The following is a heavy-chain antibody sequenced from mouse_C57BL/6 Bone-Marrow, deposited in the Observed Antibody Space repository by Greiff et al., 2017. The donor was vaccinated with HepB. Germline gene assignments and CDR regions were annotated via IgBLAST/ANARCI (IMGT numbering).Heavy chain of an antibody. CDR1: GFNIKDDY. Sequence: EVQLQQSGAELVRPGASVKLSCTASGFNIKDDYMHWVKQRPEQGLEWIGWIDPENGDTEYASKFQGKATITADTSSNTAYLQLSSLTSEDTAVYYCTRDDGYRFPWGQGTTLTVAS. J-gene: IGHJ2*01. V-gene: IGHV14-4*01. D-gene: IGHD2-3*01. CDR3: TRDDGYRFP. CDR2: IDPENGDT.